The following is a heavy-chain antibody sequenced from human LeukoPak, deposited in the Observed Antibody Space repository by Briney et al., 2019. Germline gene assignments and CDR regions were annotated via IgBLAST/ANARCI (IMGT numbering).Heavy chain of an antibody. D-gene: IGHD3-9*01. Sequence: ASVKVSCKASGYTFTNYPLNWVRQTPGQGLEWMGWINTNTGNPTYAQGFTGRFVFSLDTSVSTAYLQISSLKAEDTAVYYCARGGVLRYFGWLLRINYWGQGTLVTVSS. V-gene: IGHV7-4-1*02. CDR3: ARGGVLRYFGWLLRINY. CDR2: INTNTGNP. CDR1: GYTFTNYP. J-gene: IGHJ4*02.